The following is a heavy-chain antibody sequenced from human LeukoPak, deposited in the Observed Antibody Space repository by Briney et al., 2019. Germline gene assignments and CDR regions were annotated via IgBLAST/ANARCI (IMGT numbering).Heavy chain of an antibody. CDR3: AYQLLPN. D-gene: IGHD2-2*01. CDR2: INPDGSRT. V-gene: IGHV3-74*01. Sequence: PGGSLRLSCAASGFTFSTYWLHWVRQAPGKGLVWVSHINPDGSRTTYADSVEGRFTISRDNPKNTLYLQMNSLRVEDTAVYYCAYQLLPNWGQGTLVTVSS. CDR1: GFTFSTYW. J-gene: IGHJ4*02.